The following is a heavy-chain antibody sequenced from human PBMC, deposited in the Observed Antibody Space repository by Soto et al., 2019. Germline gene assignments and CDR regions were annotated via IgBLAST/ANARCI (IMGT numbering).Heavy chain of an antibody. CDR3: ARHCSSTSCKGGWFDP. CDR2: INHSGST. CDR1: GGSFSGYY. V-gene: IGHV4-34*01. Sequence: QVQLQQWGAGLLKPSETLSLTCAVYGGSFSGYYWSWIRQPPGKGLEWIGEINHSGSTNYNPSLKSRVTTSVDTSKNQFSLKLSSVTAADTAVYYCARHCSSTSCKGGWFDPWGQGTLVTVSS. J-gene: IGHJ5*02. D-gene: IGHD2-2*01.